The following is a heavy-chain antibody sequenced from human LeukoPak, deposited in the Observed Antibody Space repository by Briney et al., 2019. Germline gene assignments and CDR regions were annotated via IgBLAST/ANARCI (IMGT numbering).Heavy chain of an antibody. CDR2: IYYSGST. D-gene: IGHD3-3*01. V-gene: IGHV4-39*01. Sequence: SETLSLTCTVSGGSISSSSYYWGWIRQPPGKGLEWIGSIYYSGSTYYNPSLKSRVTISVDTSKNQFSLKLSSVTAADTAVYYCASYDPSLDYWGQGTLVTVSS. CDR1: GGSISSSSYY. J-gene: IGHJ4*02. CDR3: ASYDPSLDY.